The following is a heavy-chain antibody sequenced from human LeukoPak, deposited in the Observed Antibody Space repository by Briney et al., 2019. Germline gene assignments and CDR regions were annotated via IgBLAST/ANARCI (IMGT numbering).Heavy chain of an antibody. V-gene: IGHV3-53*01. CDR3: AREARCYDSSGYYYPDY. CDR1: GFTVSSNY. CDR2: IYSGGST. D-gene: IGHD3-22*01. Sequence: GGSLRLSCAASGFTVSSNYMSWVRQAPGKGLEWVSVIYSGGSTYYADSVKGRFTISRDNSKNTLYLQMNSLRAEDTAVYYCAREARCYDSSGYYYPDYWGQGTLVTVSS. J-gene: IGHJ4*02.